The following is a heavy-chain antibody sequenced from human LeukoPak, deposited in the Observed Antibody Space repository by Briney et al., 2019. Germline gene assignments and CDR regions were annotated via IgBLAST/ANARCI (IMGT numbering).Heavy chain of an antibody. D-gene: IGHD4-17*01. CDR3: ARASTVIPIFDY. CDR2: IYYSGST. J-gene: IGHJ4*02. Sequence: PSETLSLTCAVYGGSFSGYWTWIRQHPGKGLEWIGYIYYSGSTYYNPSLKSRVTISVDTSKNQFSLKLSSVTAADTAVYYCARASTVIPIFDYWGQGTPVTVSS. CDR1: GGSFSGY. V-gene: IGHV4-31*11.